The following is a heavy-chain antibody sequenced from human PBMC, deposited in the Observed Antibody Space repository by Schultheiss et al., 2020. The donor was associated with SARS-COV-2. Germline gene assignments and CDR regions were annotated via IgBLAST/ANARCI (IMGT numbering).Heavy chain of an antibody. D-gene: IGHD2-2*01. J-gene: IGHJ4*02. Sequence: GGSLRLSCAASGFTFSSYTMSWVRQAPGKGLEWVSSIGGSGDSTNYADSVKGRFTMSRDNSKNTLYLEMNSLRVEDTAVYYCARNLPAADYWGQGTLATVAS. CDR1: GFTFSSYT. CDR2: IGGSGDST. CDR3: ARNLPAADY. V-gene: IGHV3-23*01.